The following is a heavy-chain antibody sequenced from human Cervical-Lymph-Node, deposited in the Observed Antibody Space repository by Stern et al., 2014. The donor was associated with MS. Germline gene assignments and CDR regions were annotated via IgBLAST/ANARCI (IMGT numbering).Heavy chain of an antibody. CDR3: TTLRGRGASGSWFDP. D-gene: IGHD3-16*01. CDR2: TRKKANIYTT. Sequence: VQLVESGGGLVQPGGSLRLSCAASGFTFSDHHMDWVRQAPGKGLEWVGRTRKKANIYTTECAASVKGRFTISRDDSKNSLYLQMNSLKAEDTAVYYCTTLRGRGASGSWFDPWGQGTLVTVSS. J-gene: IGHJ5*02. V-gene: IGHV3-72*01. CDR1: GFTFSDHH.